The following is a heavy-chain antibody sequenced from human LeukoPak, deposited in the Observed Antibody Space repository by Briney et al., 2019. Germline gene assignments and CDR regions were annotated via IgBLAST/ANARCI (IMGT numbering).Heavy chain of an antibody. CDR2: ISSSGSTI. Sequence: GGSLRLSCAASEFTFRSYEMNWVRQAPGKGLEWVSYISSSGSTIYYADSVKGRFTISRDNAKNSLYLQMNSLRAEDTAVYYCARTNATPVSEAFDIWGQGTMVTVSS. D-gene: IGHD1-14*01. V-gene: IGHV3-48*03. J-gene: IGHJ3*02. CDR1: EFTFRSYE. CDR3: ARTNATPVSEAFDI.